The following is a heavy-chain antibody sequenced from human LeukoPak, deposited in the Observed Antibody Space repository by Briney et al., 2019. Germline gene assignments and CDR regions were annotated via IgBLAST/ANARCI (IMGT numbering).Heavy chain of an antibody. CDR1: GFIFSNYG. V-gene: IGHV3-43*02. CDR2: ISGGGSST. Sequence: PGRSLRVSCAASGFIFSNYGMHWVRQAPGKGLEWVSLISGGGSSTSYADSVKGRFTISRDNNKDSLYLQMNSLTTEDTALYYCAKVLGSSSWYSLGSWGQGTLVTVSS. CDR3: AKVLGSSSWYSLGS. J-gene: IGHJ5*02. D-gene: IGHD6-13*01.